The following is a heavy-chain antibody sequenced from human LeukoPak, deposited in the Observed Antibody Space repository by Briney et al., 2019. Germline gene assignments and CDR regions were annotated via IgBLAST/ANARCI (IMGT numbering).Heavy chain of an antibody. CDR1: GCSISSGYY. J-gene: IGHJ5*02. V-gene: IGHV4-38-2*01. Sequence: SETLSLTCAVSGCSISSGYYWGWIRQPPGKGLEWIGSIYHSGSTYYNPSLKSRVTISVDTSKNQFSLKLSSVTAADTAVYYCARHVGKIAVAVPYNWFDPWGRGTLVTVSS. CDR3: ARHVGKIAVAVPYNWFDP. D-gene: IGHD6-19*01. CDR2: IYHSGST.